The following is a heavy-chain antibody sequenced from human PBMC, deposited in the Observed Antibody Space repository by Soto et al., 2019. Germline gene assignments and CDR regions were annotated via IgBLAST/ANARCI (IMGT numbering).Heavy chain of an antibody. D-gene: IGHD3-10*01. Sequence: PSETLSLTCTVSGGSISSGGYYWSWIRQHPGKGLEWIGYIYYSGSTYYNPSLKSRVTISVDTSKNQFSLKLSSVTAADTAVYYCAGPITMVRGVPLWGQGTLVTVSS. CDR2: IYYSGST. J-gene: IGHJ4*02. V-gene: IGHV4-31*03. CDR1: GGSISSGGYY. CDR3: AGPITMVRGVPL.